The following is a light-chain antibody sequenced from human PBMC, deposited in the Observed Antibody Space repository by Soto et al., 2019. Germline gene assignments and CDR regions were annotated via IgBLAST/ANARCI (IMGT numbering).Light chain of an antibody. CDR3: QSYDSSLSGWV. Sequence: SVLTQPPSVSGAPGQRVTLSCTGSSSNIGAGYDVHWYQQLPGTAPKLLIYGNSNRPSGVPDRFSGSKSGTSASLAITGLQAEDEADYYCQSYDSSLSGWVFGGGTKVTVL. CDR2: GNS. J-gene: IGLJ3*02. CDR1: SSNIGAGYD. V-gene: IGLV1-40*01.